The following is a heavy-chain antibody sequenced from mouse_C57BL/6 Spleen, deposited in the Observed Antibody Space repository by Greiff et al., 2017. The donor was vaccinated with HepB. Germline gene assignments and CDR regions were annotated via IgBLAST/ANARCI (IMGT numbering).Heavy chain of an antibody. J-gene: IGHJ1*03. CDR2: ISSGGSYT. V-gene: IGHV5-6*02. CDR1: GFTFSSYG. CDR3: ARIPNWDGWYFDV. Sequence: EVKLEESGGDLVKPGGSLKLSCAASGFTFSSYGMSWVRQTPDKRLEWVATISSGGSYTYYPDSVKGRFTISRDNANNTLYLQMSSLKSEDTAMYYGARIPNWDGWYFDVWGTGTTVTVSS. D-gene: IGHD4-1*01.